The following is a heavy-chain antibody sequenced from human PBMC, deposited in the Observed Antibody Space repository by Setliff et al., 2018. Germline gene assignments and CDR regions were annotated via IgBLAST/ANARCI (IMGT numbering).Heavy chain of an antibody. D-gene: IGHD3-10*01. J-gene: IGHJ6*03. V-gene: IGHV7-4-1*02. CDR2: INTNTGNP. CDR1: GYTFSTYA. CDR3: ARGSRFGTIVYRGDYYLDV. Sequence: ASVKVSCKGSGYTFSTYAIIWMRQAPGQGLEWMGWINTNTGNPSYAQGFTGRFVFSLDTSVSTAYLQISSLKAEDTAIYYCARGSRFGTIVYRGDYYLDVWAKGPRSPS.